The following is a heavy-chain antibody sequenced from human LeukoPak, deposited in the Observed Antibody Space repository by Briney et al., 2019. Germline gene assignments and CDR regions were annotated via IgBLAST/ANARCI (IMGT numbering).Heavy chain of an antibody. J-gene: IGHJ3*02. CDR1: GFTVSSNY. V-gene: IGHV3-66*01. CDR2: IHSGGTT. Sequence: AGGSLRLSCAAPGFTVSSNYMSWVRQAPGKGLEWVSVIHSGGTTYYADSVKDRFTISRDNARNSLYLQMDSLRAEDTALYYCARGGLYWHIWGQGTMVTVSS. CDR3: ARGGLYWHI. D-gene: IGHD3-16*01.